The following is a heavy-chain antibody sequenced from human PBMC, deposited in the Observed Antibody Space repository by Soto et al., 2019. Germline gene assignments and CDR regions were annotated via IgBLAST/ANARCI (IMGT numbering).Heavy chain of an antibody. J-gene: IGHJ6*02. CDR2: IIPIFGTA. CDR1: GGTFSSYA. CDR3: ARDGGQSDYYYYGMDV. D-gene: IGHD6-25*01. V-gene: IGHV1-69*12. Sequence: QVQLVQSGAEVKKPGSSVKVSCKASGGTFSSYAISWVRQAPGQGLEWMGGIIPIFGTANYAQKFQGRVTIPADESTRKAYMELSSLRSEDTAVYYCARDGGQSDYYYYGMDVWGQGTTVTVSS.